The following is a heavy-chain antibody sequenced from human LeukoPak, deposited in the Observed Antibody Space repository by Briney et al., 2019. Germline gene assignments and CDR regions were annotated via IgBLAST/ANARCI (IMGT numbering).Heavy chain of an antibody. V-gene: IGHV4-39*01. D-gene: IGHD6-13*01. Sequence: SETLSLICTVSGGSISGGSSWGWIRQPPGKGLEWIGTIHYSGNNYYNPSLKSRVAISVDTSKNQFSLRLTSVTAADTAVYYCARPIAAAGSDFYYYYIDVWGKGTTVTVSS. CDR3: ARPIAAAGSDFYYYYIDV. CDR2: IHYSGNN. CDR1: GGSISGGSS. J-gene: IGHJ6*03.